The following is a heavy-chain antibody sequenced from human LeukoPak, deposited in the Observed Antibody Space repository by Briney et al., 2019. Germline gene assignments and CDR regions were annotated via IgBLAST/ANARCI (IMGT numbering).Heavy chain of an antibody. CDR3: AKDFTSTSNY. D-gene: IGHD3-10*01. Sequence: GGSLRLSCAASGFTFSSYAMSWVRQAPGKGLEWVSAISGSGGSTYYPDYVKGRFTISRDNSKNTLYLQMNSLRTEDTAVYYCAKDFTSTSNYWGQGALVTVSS. CDR1: GFTFSSYA. V-gene: IGHV3-23*01. J-gene: IGHJ4*02. CDR2: ISGSGGST.